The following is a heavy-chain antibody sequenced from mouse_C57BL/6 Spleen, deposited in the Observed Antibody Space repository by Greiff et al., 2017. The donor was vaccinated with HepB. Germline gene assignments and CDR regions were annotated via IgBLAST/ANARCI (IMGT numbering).Heavy chain of an antibody. V-gene: IGHV5-17*01. J-gene: IGHJ1*03. CDR2: ISSGSSTI. Sequence: EVHLVESGGGLVKPGGSLKLSCAASGFTFSDYGMHWVRQAPEKGLEWVAYISSGSSTIYYADTVKGRFTISRDNAKNTLFLQMTSLRSEDTAMYYCARPPTVVAPYWYFDVWGTGTTVTVSS. CDR3: ARPPTVVAPYWYFDV. D-gene: IGHD1-1*01. CDR1: GFTFSDYG.